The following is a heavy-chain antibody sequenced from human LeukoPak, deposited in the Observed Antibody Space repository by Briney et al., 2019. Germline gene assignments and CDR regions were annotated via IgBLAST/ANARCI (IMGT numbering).Heavy chain of an antibody. Sequence: GGSLRLSCAASGFTFSSHLMHWVRQAPGKGLVWVSRINSDGGTTNYADYVKGRFTISRDNAKNTLYLQMNSLRAEDTAVYYCARRSSGSPPYYFDYWGQGTLVTVSS. V-gene: IGHV3-74*01. J-gene: IGHJ4*02. CDR2: INSDGGTT. CDR3: ARRSSGSPPYYFDY. CDR1: GFTFSSHL. D-gene: IGHD1-26*01.